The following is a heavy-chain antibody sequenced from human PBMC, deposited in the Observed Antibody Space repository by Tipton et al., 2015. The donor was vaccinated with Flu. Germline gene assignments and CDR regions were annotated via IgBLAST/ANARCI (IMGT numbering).Heavy chain of an antibody. CDR1: GGTFSSYA. Sequence: LVQSGAEVKVSCKASGGTFSSYAISWVRQAPGQGLEWMGIINPSGGSTSYAQKLQGRVTMTRDTSTSTVYMELSSLRSEDTAVYYCAREGRGDYYFDYWGQGTLVTVSS. V-gene: IGHV1-46*04. D-gene: IGHD3-10*01. CDR2: INPSGGST. CDR3: AREGRGDYYFDY. J-gene: IGHJ4*02.